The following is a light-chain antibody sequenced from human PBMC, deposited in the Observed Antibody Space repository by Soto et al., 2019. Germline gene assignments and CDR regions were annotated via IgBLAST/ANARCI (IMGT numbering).Light chain of an antibody. CDR1: SSDVGSYNL. V-gene: IGLV2-23*02. J-gene: IGLJ1*01. CDR3: CSYAGSSTFPYV. Sequence: QSVLTQPASVSGSPGQSITISGTGTSSDVGSYNLVSWYQHHPGKAPKLMIYEVSKRPSGVSNRFSGSKSGNTASLTISGLQAEDEADYYCCSYAGSSTFPYVFGTGTKVTVL. CDR2: EVS.